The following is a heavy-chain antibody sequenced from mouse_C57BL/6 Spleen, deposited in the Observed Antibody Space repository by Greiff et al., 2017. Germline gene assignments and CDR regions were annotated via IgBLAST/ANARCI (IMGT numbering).Heavy chain of an antibody. J-gene: IGHJ3*01. V-gene: IGHV5-9-1*02. CDR2: ISSGGDYI. Sequence: EVKLMESGEGLVKPGGSLKLSCAASGFTFSSYAMSWVRQTPEKRLEWVAYISSGGDYIYYADTVKGRFTISRDYARNTLYLQMSSLKSEYTAMYYCTSLDSSSAWFAYRYLGTLVTVYA. D-gene: IGHD3-2*01. CDR3: TSLDSSSAWFAY. CDR1: GFTFSSYA.